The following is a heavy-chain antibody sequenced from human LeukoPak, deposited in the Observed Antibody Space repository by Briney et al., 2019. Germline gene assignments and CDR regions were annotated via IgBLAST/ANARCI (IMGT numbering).Heavy chain of an antibody. V-gene: IGHV4-39*07. D-gene: IGHD2-2*01. Sequence: XXXXSGGSXSSSTYYWGWIRQPPGKGLEWIGSIYYTGSTYYNPSLKSRVTISVDTAKNQFSLKLSSVNAADTAVYXCXXXIRXIVVVPAAYXYWGQGTLVTVSS. CDR3: XXXIRXIVVVPAAYXY. CDR2: IYYTGST. J-gene: IGHJ4*02. CDR1: GGSXSSSTYY.